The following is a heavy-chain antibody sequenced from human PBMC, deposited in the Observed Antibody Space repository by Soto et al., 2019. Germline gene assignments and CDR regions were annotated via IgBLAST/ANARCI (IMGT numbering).Heavy chain of an antibody. V-gene: IGHV4-30-2*01. J-gene: IGHJ4*02. CDR2: IYHSGST. CDR3: AGGIAARPLGY. CDR1: GGSISSGGYS. Sequence: SETLSLTCAVSGGSISSGGYSWSWIRQPPGKGLERIGYIYHSGSTYYNPSLKSRVTISLDRSKNQFSLKLSSVTAADTAVYYCAGGIAARPLGYWGQGTLVTVSS. D-gene: IGHD6-6*01.